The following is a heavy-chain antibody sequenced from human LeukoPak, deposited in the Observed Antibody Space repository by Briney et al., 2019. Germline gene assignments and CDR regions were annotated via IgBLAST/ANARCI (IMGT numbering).Heavy chain of an antibody. J-gene: IGHJ4*02. CDR3: ARDSLGAFLGWEGGAIDY. V-gene: IGHV1-18*01. Sequence: GASVKVSCKASGYTFTSYGISWVRQAPGQGLEWMGWISAYNGNTNYAQKLQGRVTMTTDTSTSTAYMELRSLRSDDTAVYYCARDSLGAFLGWEGGAIDYWGQGTLVTVSS. D-gene: IGHD3-3*01. CDR1: GYTFTSYG. CDR2: ISAYNGNT.